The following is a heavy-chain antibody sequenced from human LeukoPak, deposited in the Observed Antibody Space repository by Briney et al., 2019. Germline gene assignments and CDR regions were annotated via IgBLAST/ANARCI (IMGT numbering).Heavy chain of an antibody. J-gene: IGHJ6*02. CDR2: IYSGGSI. Sequence: GGSLRLSCAASGFTVSSNYMSWVRQAPGKGLEWVSVIYSGGSIYYADSVKGRFTISRDMSKNTLYLQMNSLRAEDTAVYYCARDPGRLEDVWGQGTPVTVSS. V-gene: IGHV3-53*01. CDR1: GFTVSSNY. CDR3: ARDPGRLEDV. D-gene: IGHD6-19*01.